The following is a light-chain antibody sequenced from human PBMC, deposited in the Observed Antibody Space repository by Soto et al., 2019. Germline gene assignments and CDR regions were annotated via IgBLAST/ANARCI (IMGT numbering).Light chain of an antibody. V-gene: IGKV3-15*01. CDR3: KQYNNWPFS. Sequence: EIVMTQSPGTLSVSPGERATLSCRAGQGVTTNFAWYQQKSGQSPRLLIYDVYIRATGVPARFSGTGSETDFTLTIRGLQSEDSAVYFCKQYNNWPFSFGQGTRLEIK. J-gene: IGKJ5*01. CDR1: QGVTTN. CDR2: DVY.